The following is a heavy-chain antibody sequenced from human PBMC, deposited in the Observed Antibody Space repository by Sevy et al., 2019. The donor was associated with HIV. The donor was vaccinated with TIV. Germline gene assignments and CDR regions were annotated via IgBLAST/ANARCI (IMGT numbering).Heavy chain of an antibody. J-gene: IGHJ4*01. Sequence: SETLSLTCTVYGGSFSADYWTWIRQPPGKGLEWIGEINHSGSTNYNPSLKSRVTISLDTSKNQFSLRLTSVAAADTAVFYCARGYDAGPLIYWGHGTLVTVSS. V-gene: IGHV4-34*01. CDR3: ARGYDAGPLIY. D-gene: IGHD3-22*01. CDR2: INHSGST. CDR1: GGSFSADY.